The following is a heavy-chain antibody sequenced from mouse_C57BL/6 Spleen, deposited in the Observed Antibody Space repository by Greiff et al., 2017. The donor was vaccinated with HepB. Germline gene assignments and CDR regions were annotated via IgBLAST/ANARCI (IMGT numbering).Heavy chain of an antibody. D-gene: IGHD2-3*01. J-gene: IGHJ3*01. CDR1: GFTFSNYW. CDR3: TGDGYYFAWFAY. CDR2: IRLKSDNYAT. Sequence: EVKLMESGGGLVQPGGSMKLSCVASGFTFSNYWMNWVRQSPEKGLEWVAQIRLKSDNYATHYAESVKGRFTISRDDSKSSVYLQMNILRAEDTGIYYCTGDGYYFAWFAYWGQGTLVTVSA. V-gene: IGHV6-3*01.